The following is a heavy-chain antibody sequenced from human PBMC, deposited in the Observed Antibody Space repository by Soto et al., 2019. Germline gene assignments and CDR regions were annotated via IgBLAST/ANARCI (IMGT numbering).Heavy chain of an antibody. CDR2: INGGTGIT. CDR1: GYTFTSYT. V-gene: IGHV1-3*01. J-gene: IGHJ6*02. Sequence: ASVKVSCKASGYTFTSYTIHWVCQAPGQRLQWMGWINGGTGITKYSQKFQGRVTISRDTSARTAYMDLSSLRSEDTALYYCARGWVGETFLYGMDVWGQGTTVTSP. CDR3: ARGWVGETFLYGMDV. D-gene: IGHD1-26*01.